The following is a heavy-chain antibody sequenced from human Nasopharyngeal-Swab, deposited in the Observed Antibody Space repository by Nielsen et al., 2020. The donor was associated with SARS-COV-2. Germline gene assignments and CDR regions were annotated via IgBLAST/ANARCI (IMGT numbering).Heavy chain of an antibody. Sequence: GSLRLSCTVSGGSISSYYWSWIRQPPGKGLEWIGYIYYSGSTNYNPSLKSRVTISVDTSKNQFSLKLSSVTAADTAVYYCARGPDAAGPYYYYYYYMDVWGKGTTVTVSS. J-gene: IGHJ6*03. D-gene: IGHD6-13*01. CDR2: IYYSGST. V-gene: IGHV4-59*01. CDR1: GGSISSYY. CDR3: ARGPDAAGPYYYYYYYMDV.